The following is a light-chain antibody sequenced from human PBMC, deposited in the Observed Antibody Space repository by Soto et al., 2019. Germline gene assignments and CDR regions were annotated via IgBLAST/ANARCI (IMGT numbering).Light chain of an antibody. CDR2: EVS. CDR1: SSDVGGYNY. J-gene: IGLJ2*01. Sequence: VLTQPASVSGSPGQSLTISCTGTSSDVGGYNYVSWYQQHPGKAPKLMIYEVSNRPSGVSNRFSGSKSGNTASLTISGLQAEDEADYYCSSYTSSSTVVFGGGTKLTVL. V-gene: IGLV2-14*01. CDR3: SSYTSSSTVV.